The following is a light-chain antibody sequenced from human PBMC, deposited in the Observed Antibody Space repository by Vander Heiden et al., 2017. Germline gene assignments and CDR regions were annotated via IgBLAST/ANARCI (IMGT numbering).Light chain of an antibody. Sequence: QSALPQPRPVSGSPGQSATISCTGTSSDVGYYYYVSWYQQPPGKAPKLIIYDVSKRPSGVPDRFSGSKSGSTASLTISGLQAEDEADYYCCSYAGWHTSRIGGGTKLTVL. CDR1: SSDVGYYYY. CDR2: DVS. V-gene: IGLV2-11*01. J-gene: IGLJ2*01. CDR3: CSYAGWHTSR.